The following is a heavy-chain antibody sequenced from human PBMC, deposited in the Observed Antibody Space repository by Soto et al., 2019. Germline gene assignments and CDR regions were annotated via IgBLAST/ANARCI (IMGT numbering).Heavy chain of an antibody. V-gene: IGHV3-7*05. Sequence: GGSLRLSCAASGFTFSSYWMSWVRQAPGKGLEWVANIKQDGSEKYYVDSVKGRFTISRDNAKNSLYLQMNSLRAEDTAVYYCARVSGALRYFDWLDSYFDYWGQGTLVTVSS. D-gene: IGHD3-9*01. CDR2: IKQDGSEK. CDR1: GFTFSSYW. J-gene: IGHJ4*02. CDR3: ARVSGALRYFDWLDSYFDY.